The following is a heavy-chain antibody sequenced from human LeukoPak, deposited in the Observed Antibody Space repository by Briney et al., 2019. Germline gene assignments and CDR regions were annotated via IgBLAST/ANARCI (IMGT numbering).Heavy chain of an antibody. CDR3: MRAYTTNGRYSEP. Sequence: PGGSLRLSCAASGFTFSSYAMGWARQAPGKGLEWLSGIGSSGVDTYYAVSAKGRFTISRDNSKNTVYLQTNSLRAEDTALYYCMRAYTTNGRYSEPWGQGTLVTVSS. V-gene: IGHV3-23*01. CDR2: IGSSGVDT. J-gene: IGHJ4*02. D-gene: IGHD2-8*01. CDR1: GFTFSSYA.